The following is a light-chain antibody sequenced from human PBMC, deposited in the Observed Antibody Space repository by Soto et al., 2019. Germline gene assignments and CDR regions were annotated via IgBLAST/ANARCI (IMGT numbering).Light chain of an antibody. Sequence: EIVLTQSPGSLSSSAGERATLSCRASQSVNINYLAWYQQKPGQGPRLLFYGSSSRATGIPDRCSGSGSGTDFTLTISRLEDEDVAVYYCQQYDSSPRTFGQGTKVEIK. CDR2: GSS. J-gene: IGKJ1*01. V-gene: IGKV3-20*01. CDR3: QQYDSSPRT. CDR1: QSVNINY.